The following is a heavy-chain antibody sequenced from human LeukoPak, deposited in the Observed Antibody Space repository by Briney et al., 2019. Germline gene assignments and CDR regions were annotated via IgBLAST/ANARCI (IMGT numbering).Heavy chain of an antibody. CDR2: MYHSGST. V-gene: IGHV4-38-2*02. CDR3: AKSNGYGLVDI. Sequence: SETLSLTCTVSGYSISSDYYWGWIRRPPGKGLEWIGSMYHSGSTYYNPSLKSRVTISLDTSKNQFFLKLSSVTAVDTAVYYCAKSNGYGLVDIWGQGTMVTVSS. D-gene: IGHD3-10*01. J-gene: IGHJ3*02. CDR1: GYSISSDYY.